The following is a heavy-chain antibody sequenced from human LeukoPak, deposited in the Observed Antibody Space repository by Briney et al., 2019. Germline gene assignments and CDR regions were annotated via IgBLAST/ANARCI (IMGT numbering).Heavy chain of an antibody. V-gene: IGHV3-23*01. CDR1: GFTFRSYA. J-gene: IGHJ4*02. D-gene: IGHD3-3*01. CDR2: ISGNGGST. Sequence: GGSLRLSCVASGFTFRSYAMSWVRQAPGKGLEWVSTISGNGGSTSYADSVKGRLTISRDNSKNTLYLQMNILRAEDTAVYYCAKDFQDITIFGVVTTYFDYWGQGTLVTVSS. CDR3: AKDFQDITIFGVVTTYFDY.